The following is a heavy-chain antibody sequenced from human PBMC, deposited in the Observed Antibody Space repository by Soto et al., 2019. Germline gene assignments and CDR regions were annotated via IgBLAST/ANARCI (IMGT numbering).Heavy chain of an antibody. Sequence: QVQLVLSGAEVRKPGASVKVSCKTSGYTFSRSGISWVRQAPGQGLEWMGWISTYNGDANYAQKLQGRVPMTTDTSTSTAFMELGSLTSDDTAVYYCARSGSVPYFYYGLDVWGQGTTVTVSS. CDR3: ARSGSVPYFYYGLDV. CDR1: GYTFSRSG. V-gene: IGHV1-18*01. CDR2: ISTYNGDA. D-gene: IGHD1-26*01. J-gene: IGHJ6*02.